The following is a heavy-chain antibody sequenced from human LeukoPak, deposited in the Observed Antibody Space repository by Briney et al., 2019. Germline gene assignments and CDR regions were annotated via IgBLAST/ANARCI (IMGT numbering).Heavy chain of an antibody. CDR3: AKGEKKWLARQPDY. J-gene: IGHJ4*02. CDR2: IGWNSVSI. Sequence: AGGSLRLSCAGSGFTFDDYAMHWVRQAPGKGLEWVSGIGWNSVSIGYADSVRGQFTISRDNAKNSLYLQMNSLRAEDTALYYCAKGEKKWLARQPDYWGQGTLVTVSS. V-gene: IGHV3-9*01. D-gene: IGHD6-19*01. CDR1: GFTFDDYA.